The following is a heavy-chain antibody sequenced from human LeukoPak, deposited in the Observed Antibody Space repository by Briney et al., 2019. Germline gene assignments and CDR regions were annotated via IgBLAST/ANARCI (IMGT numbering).Heavy chain of an antibody. D-gene: IGHD5-24*01. V-gene: IGHV1-2*06. CDR2: INPNSGGT. CDR1: GYTFTGYY. J-gene: IGHJ3*02. CDR3: ARDRGRWLQFQGDAFDI. Sequence: ASVKVSCKASGYTFTGYYMHWVRQAPGQGLEWMGRINPNSGGTNYAQKFQGRVTMTRDTSISTAYMELRSLRSDDTAVYYCARDRGRWLQFQGDAFDIWGQGTMVTVSS.